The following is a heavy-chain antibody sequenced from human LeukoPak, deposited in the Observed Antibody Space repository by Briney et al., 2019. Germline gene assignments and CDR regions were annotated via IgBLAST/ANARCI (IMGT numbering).Heavy chain of an antibody. CDR1: GYTFTGYY. V-gene: IGHV1-2*02. CDR3: ASLYSSGWYHTLDY. Sequence: ASVKVSCKASGYTFTGYYMHWVRQAPGQGLEWMGWINPNSGGTNYAQKFQGRVTMTRNTSISTAYMELSRLRSDDTAVYYCASLYSSGWYHTLDYWGQGTLVTVSS. J-gene: IGHJ4*02. D-gene: IGHD6-19*01. CDR2: INPNSGGT.